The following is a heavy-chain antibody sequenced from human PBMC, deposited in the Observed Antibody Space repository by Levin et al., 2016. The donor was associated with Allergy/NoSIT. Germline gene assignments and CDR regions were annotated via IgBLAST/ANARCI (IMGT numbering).Heavy chain of an antibody. Sequence: SETLSLTCTVSGGSISSSSYYWGWIRQPPGKGLEWIGSIYYSGSTYYNPSLKSRVTISVDTSKNQFSLKLSSVTAADTAVYYCARHAPYCSGGSCYSGRYGMDVWGQGTTVTVSS. CDR2: IYYSGST. CDR3: ARHAPYCSGGSCYSGRYGMDV. D-gene: IGHD2-15*01. J-gene: IGHJ6*02. V-gene: IGHV4-39*01. CDR1: GGSISSSSYY.